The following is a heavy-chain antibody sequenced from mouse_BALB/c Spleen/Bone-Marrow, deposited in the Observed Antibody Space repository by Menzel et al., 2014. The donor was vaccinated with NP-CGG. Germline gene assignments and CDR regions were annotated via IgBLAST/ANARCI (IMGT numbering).Heavy chain of an antibody. CDR2: INPDSSTI. V-gene: IGHV4-1*02. D-gene: IGHD2-1*01. CDR1: GFDFSRYW. CDR3: ALLGNYGYFDV. J-gene: IGHJ1*01. Sequence: EVQLVESGGGLVQPGGSLKLSCAASGFDFSRYWMSWVRQAPGKGLEWIGEINPDSSTINYTPSLKDKFIISRDNAKNTLYLQMGKVRSEDTALYYCALLGNYGYFDVWGAGTTVTVSS.